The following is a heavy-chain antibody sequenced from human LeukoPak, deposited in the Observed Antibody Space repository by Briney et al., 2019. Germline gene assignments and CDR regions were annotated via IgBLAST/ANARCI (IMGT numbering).Heavy chain of an antibody. Sequence: PGGSLRLSCAASGFTFSSYSMNWVRQAPGKGLEWVSYISSSSSTIYYADSVKGRFTISRDNAKNSLYLQMNSLRAEDTAVYYCARDSFIAVKIPTPLDYWGQGTLVTVSS. D-gene: IGHD6-19*01. CDR2: ISSSSSTI. CDR1: GFTFSSYS. CDR3: ARDSFIAVKIPTPLDY. J-gene: IGHJ4*02. V-gene: IGHV3-48*01.